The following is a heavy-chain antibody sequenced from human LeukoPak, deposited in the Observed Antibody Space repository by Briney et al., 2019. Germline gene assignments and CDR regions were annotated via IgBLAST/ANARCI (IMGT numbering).Heavy chain of an antibody. CDR3: ARDHYYVPDY. CDR2: IHSDGIGT. Sequence: PGGSLRLSCAVSGFSFSDYWMHWVRQAPGKGLVWVSRIHSDGIGTTYADSVKGRFTISRDNSKNTLDLQMNNLRAEDTAVYYCARDHYYVPDYWGQGTLVTVSS. D-gene: IGHD3-10*02. CDR1: GFSFSDYW. V-gene: IGHV3-74*03. J-gene: IGHJ4*02.